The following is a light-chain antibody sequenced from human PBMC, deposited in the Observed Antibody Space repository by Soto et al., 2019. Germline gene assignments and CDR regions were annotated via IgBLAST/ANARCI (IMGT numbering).Light chain of an antibody. Sequence: EIAMTQSPATLSVSPGERATLSCRAGQSVSSNLAWYQQKPGQAPRLLIYGAFTRATGIPARFSGSGSGTEFTLTISSLQSEDFAVYYCQQYNNWPGTFGQGTKVDIK. CDR1: QSVSSN. CDR3: QQYNNWPGT. V-gene: IGKV3-15*01. CDR2: GAF. J-gene: IGKJ1*01.